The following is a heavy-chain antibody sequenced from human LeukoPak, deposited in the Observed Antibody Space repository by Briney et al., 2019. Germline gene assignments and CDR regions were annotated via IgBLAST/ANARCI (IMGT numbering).Heavy chain of an antibody. CDR3: ARSLESVRGVSRRHYYYYYMDV. D-gene: IGHD3-10*01. CDR2: ISSNGGST. V-gene: IGHV3-64*01. CDR1: GFTFSSYA. J-gene: IGHJ6*03. Sequence: GGSLRLSCAASGFTFSSYAMHWVRQAPGKGLEYVSAISSNGGSTYYANSVKGRFTISRDNSKNTLYLQMGSLRAEDMAVYYCARSLESVRGVSRRHYYYYYMDVWGKGTTVTISS.